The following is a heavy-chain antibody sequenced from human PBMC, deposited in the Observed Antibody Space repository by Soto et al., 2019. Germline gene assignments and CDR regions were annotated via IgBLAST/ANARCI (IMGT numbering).Heavy chain of an antibody. CDR1: GYSFTSYW. V-gene: IGHV5-51*01. CDR2: IYPGDSDT. CDR3: ARLRQERESIAARPLDY. Sequence: GESLKISCKGSGYSFTSYWIGWVRQMPGKGLEWMGIIYPGDSDTRYSPSFQGQVTISADKSISTAYLQWSSLKASDTAMYYCARLRQERESIAARPLDYWGQGTLVTVSS. D-gene: IGHD6-6*01. J-gene: IGHJ4*02.